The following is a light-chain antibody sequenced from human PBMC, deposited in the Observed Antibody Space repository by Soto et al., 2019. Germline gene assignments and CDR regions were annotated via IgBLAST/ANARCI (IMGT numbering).Light chain of an antibody. CDR2: DAS. Sequence: EIVLTQSPATLSLSPGERATPSCRASQSVSSSLAWYQQKPGQAPRLLIYDASNRATDIPARFSGSGSGTDFTLTISSLEPEDFAVYYCQQRSNLLTFGGGTKVEIK. V-gene: IGKV3-11*01. CDR1: QSVSSS. J-gene: IGKJ4*01. CDR3: QQRSNLLT.